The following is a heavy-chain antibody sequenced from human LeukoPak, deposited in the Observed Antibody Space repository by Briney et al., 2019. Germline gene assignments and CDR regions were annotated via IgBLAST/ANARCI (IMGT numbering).Heavy chain of an antibody. CDR1: GGTFSSYA. D-gene: IGHD3-9*01. CDR3: ARVGAVYYDILTGYLDP. Sequence: SVKVSCKASGGTFSSYAISWVRQAPGQGLEWMGRIIPILGIANYAQKFQGRVTITADKSTGTAYMELSSLRSEDTAVYYCARVGAVYYDILTGYLDPWGQGTLVTVSS. CDR2: IIPILGIA. V-gene: IGHV1-69*04. J-gene: IGHJ5*02.